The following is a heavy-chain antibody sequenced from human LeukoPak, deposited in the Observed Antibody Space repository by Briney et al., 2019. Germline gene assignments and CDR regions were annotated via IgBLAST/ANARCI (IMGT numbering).Heavy chain of an antibody. CDR3: ARDLDYYGSSGFFDY. J-gene: IGHJ4*02. CDR1: GYTFTGYY. Sequence: ASVKVSCKASGYTFTGYYMHWVRQAPGQGLEWMGIINPSGGSTSYAQKFQGRVTMTRDTSTSTVYMELSSLRSEDTAVYYCARDLDYYGSSGFFDYWGQGTLVTVSS. V-gene: IGHV1-46*01. CDR2: INPSGGST. D-gene: IGHD3-22*01.